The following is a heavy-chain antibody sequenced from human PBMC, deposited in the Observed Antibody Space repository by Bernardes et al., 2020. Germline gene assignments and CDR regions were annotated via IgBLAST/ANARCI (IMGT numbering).Heavy chain of an antibody. Sequence: GGSLRLSCAASGFTFSSYGMHWVRQAPGKGLEWVAVIWYDGSNKYYADSVKGRFTISRDNSKNTLYLQMNSLRAEDTAVYYCARDRAAAANYWYFDLWGRGTLVTVSS. D-gene: IGHD6-13*01. J-gene: IGHJ2*01. CDR3: ARDRAAAANYWYFDL. CDR1: GFTFSSYG. CDR2: IWYDGSNK. V-gene: IGHV3-33*01.